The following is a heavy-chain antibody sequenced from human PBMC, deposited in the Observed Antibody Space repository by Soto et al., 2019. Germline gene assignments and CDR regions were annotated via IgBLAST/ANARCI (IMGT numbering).Heavy chain of an antibody. CDR3: ATDPGAGTLPGGMDV. V-gene: IGHV1-24*01. CDR1: GYTLNELS. J-gene: IGHJ6*02. Sequence: ASVKVSCKVSGYTLNELSMHWVRQAPGKGLEWMGGFDPEDGETIYAQKFQGRVTMTEDTSTDTAYMELSSLRSEDTAVYYCATDPGAGTLPGGMDVWGQGTTVTVSS. D-gene: IGHD1-7*01. CDR2: FDPEDGET.